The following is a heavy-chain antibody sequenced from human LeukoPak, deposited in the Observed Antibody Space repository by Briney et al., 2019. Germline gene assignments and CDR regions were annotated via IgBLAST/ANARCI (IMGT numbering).Heavy chain of an antibody. D-gene: IGHD1-14*01. V-gene: IGHV3-21*05. CDR3: SRDPRNLDY. J-gene: IGHJ4*02. CDR2: ISPSGTDI. CDR1: GFTFSSYW. Sequence: GGSLRLSCAAYGFTFSSYWMTWVRQAPGKGLESVSYISPSGTDISYADSVKGRFTISRDNAKNSLYLQMNSLRAEDTAVYYCSRDPRNLDYWGQGTLVTVSS.